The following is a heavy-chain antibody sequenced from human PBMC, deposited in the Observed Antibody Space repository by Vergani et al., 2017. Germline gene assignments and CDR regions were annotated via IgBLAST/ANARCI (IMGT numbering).Heavy chain of an antibody. Sequence: EVQLLESGGSLKQPGGSVRLSCAASGFTFSTYAMHWVRQAPGRGLEWVSPISSSGNYVYYAASVKGRFSISRDNAKNLLSLQMNSLRADDTAVYYCARDQGSGTNRHHYGLDVWGQGTTVTVSS. CDR1: GFTFSTYA. V-gene: IGHV3-21*06. CDR3: ARDQGSGTNRHHYGLDV. D-gene: IGHD3-10*01. J-gene: IGHJ6*02. CDR2: ISSSGNYV.